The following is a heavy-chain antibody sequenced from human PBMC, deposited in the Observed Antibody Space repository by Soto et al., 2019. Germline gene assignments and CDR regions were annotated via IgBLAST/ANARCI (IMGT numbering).Heavy chain of an antibody. CDR1: GYTFTGYY. CDR3: ARVNVVVVAATREYYFDY. CDR2: INPNSGGT. J-gene: IGHJ4*02. D-gene: IGHD2-15*01. V-gene: IGHV1-2*02. Sequence: GASVKVSCKASGYTFTGYYMHWVRQAPGQGLEWMGWINPNSGGTNYAQKFQGRVTMTRDTSISTAYMELSRLRSDDTAVYCCARVNVVVVAATREYYFDYWGQGXLVTVSS.